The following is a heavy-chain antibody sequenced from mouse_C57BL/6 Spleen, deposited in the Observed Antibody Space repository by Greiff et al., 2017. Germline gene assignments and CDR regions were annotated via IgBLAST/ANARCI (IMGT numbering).Heavy chain of an antibody. D-gene: IGHD1-1*01. CDR2: IYPGDGDT. CDR3: ARSVTTVGFDY. V-gene: IGHV1-80*01. Sequence: VQLQESGAELVKPGASVKISCKASGYAFSSYWMNWVKQRSGKGLEWIGQIYPGDGDTNYNGKFKGKATLTADKSSSTAYMQLSSLTSEDSAVYFCARSVTTVGFDYWGQGTTLTVSS. CDR1: GYAFSSYW. J-gene: IGHJ2*01.